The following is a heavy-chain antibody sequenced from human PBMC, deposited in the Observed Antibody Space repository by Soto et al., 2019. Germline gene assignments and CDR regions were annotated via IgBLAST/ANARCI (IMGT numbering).Heavy chain of an antibody. Sequence: QVQLVQSGAEVKKPGSSVKVSCKASGGTFSGYASSWVRQAPGQGLEWMGGIIPIFGTANYAQKFQGRVTITADESTRTAYMALSSIRSEDTAVYYCARVSSSWYKDYFDYWGQGALVTVSS. V-gene: IGHV1-69*12. J-gene: IGHJ4*02. CDR2: IIPIFGTA. CDR3: ARVSSSWYKDYFDY. CDR1: GGTFSGYA. D-gene: IGHD6-13*01.